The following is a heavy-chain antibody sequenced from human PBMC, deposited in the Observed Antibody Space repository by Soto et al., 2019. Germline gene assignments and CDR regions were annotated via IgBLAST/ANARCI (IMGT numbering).Heavy chain of an antibody. CDR1: GFTFCSDS. J-gene: IGHJ6*03. CDR2: ISGSGGST. V-gene: IGHV3-23*01. D-gene: IGHD3-3*01. CDR3: RGYYDFWSGYRGYYMDV. Sequence: AGGAPRLSLAALGFTFCSDSIRWGLPAPGEGLEWVSAISGSGGSTYYADSVKGRFTISRDNSKNTLYLQMNSLRAEDTAVYYCRGYYDFWSGYRGYYMDVWGKGTTVTVSS.